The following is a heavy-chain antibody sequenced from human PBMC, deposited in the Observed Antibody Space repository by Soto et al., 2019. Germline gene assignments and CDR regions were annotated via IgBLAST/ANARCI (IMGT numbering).Heavy chain of an antibody. V-gene: IGHV1-18*01. J-gene: IGHJ4*02. CDR2: ISAYSGKT. CDR1: GYTFTTYG. CDR3: ARDPYFRDHQY. D-gene: IGHD2-21*01. Sequence: QVQLVQSGGEVKKPGASVKVSCKTSGYTFTTYGISWVRQAPGQGLEWVGWISAYSGKTHYAQKFQGKVTMTTDTSTNSVYLERRSLRSDDTAVYYCARDPYFRDHQYCVQGTLVTVSS.